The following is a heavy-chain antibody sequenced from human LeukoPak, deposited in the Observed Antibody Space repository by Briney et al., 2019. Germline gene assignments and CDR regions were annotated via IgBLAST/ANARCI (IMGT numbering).Heavy chain of an antibody. J-gene: IGHJ5*02. CDR1: GGSLSSGGYS. Sequence: PSETLSLTCAVSGGSLSSGGYSWSWIRQPPGKGLEWIGYIYHSGSTYYNPSLKSRVTISVDRSKNQFSLKLSSVTAADTAVYYCARAPMTTVTTPWFDPWGQGTLVTVSS. CDR2: IYHSGST. CDR3: ARAPMTTVTTPWFDP. D-gene: IGHD4-4*01. V-gene: IGHV4-30-2*01.